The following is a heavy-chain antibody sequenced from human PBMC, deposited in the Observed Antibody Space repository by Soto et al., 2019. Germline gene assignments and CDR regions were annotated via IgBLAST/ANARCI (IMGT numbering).Heavy chain of an antibody. J-gene: IGHJ6*02. V-gene: IGHV3-30*18. CDR2: ISYDGSNK. Sequence: QVQLVESGGGVVQPGRSLRHSCAASGFTFSSYGMHWVRQAPGKGLEWVAVISYDGSNKYYADSVKGRFSISRDNSKNTLYLQMNSLRAEDTAVYFCAKDRGGGSDYYYGMDVWGQGTTVTVSS. D-gene: IGHD3-16*01. CDR1: GFTFSSYG. CDR3: AKDRGGGSDYYYGMDV.